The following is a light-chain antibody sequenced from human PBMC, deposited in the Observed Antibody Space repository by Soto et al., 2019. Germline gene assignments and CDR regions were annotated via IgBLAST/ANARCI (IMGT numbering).Light chain of an antibody. V-gene: IGKV1-8*01. CDR3: QHYYIYPRP. CDR1: QGISNY. CDR2: AAS. Sequence: RMCKSASAVSVYVGDRVPITCRASQGISNYLAWYQQKPGKAPKLLIYAASTWQSGVPSRFSGSGSGTDFTLTISCLQSEDFATYYCQHYYIYPRPFGQGTNVDI. J-gene: IGKJ1*01.